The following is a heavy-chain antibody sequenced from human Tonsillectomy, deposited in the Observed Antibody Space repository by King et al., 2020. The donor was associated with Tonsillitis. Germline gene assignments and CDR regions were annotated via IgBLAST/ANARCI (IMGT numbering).Heavy chain of an antibody. CDR1: GYSISSGYY. V-gene: IGHV4-38-2*01. CDR3: ARAGYGSAWSFDF. D-gene: IGHD6-19*01. CDR2: SYQTGTA. J-gene: IGHJ4*02. Sequence: VQLQESGPGLVKPSETLSLTCAVSGYSISSGYYWGWIRQPPGKGLEWIGYSYQTGTAYYTPSLKGRVTISVDTSKNQFFLRLSSVIAADTAVYYCARAGYGSAWSFDFWGQGTLVTVSS.